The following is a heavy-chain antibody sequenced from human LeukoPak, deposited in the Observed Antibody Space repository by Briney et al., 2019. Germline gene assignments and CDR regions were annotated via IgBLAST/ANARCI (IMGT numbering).Heavy chain of an antibody. CDR2: MNPNSGNT. CDR1: GYTFTSYD. J-gene: IGHJ5*02. CDR3: ARGRTTVTYNWFDP. D-gene: IGHD4-17*01. V-gene: IGHV1-8*01. Sequence: ASVTVSCKASGYTFTSYDINWVRQATGQGLEWMGWMNPNSGNTGYAQKFQGRVTMTRNTSISTAYMELSSLRSEDTAVYYCARGRTTVTYNWFDPWGQGTLVTASS.